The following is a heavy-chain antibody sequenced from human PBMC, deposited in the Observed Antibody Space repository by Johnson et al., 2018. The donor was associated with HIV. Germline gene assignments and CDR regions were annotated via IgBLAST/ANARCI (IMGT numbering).Heavy chain of an antibody. D-gene: IGHD4-17*01. CDR3: AKDRHDYGDVDAFGI. V-gene: IGHV3-9*01. CDR2: ISWNSGSI. CDR1: GFTFDDYA. Sequence: VQLVESGGGLVQPGRSLRLSCAASGFTFDDYAMHWVRQAPGKGLEWVSGISWNSGSIGYADSVKGRFTISRDNAKNSLYLQMNSLRAEDTALYYCAKDRHDYGDVDAFGIWGQGTMVTVSS. J-gene: IGHJ3*02.